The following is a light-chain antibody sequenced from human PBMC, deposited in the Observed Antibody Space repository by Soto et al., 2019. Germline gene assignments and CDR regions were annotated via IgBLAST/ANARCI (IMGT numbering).Light chain of an antibody. V-gene: IGKV3-20*01. CDR1: QSVTSSF. J-gene: IGKJ4*01. Sequence: ETVLTLSPGTLSLSPGERATLSCRASQSVTSSFLAWYQQKPGQAPRLLIYGASARATGIPDRFSGSGSGKDFTLTISRLEPEDFAMYYCQQYGNPPLTFGGGTKVDIK. CDR2: GAS. CDR3: QQYGNPPLT.